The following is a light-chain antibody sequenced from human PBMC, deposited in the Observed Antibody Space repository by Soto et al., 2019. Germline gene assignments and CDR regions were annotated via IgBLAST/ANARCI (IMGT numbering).Light chain of an antibody. V-gene: IGKV3-20*01. CDR2: GAS. CDR3: QHFGGTPFT. Sequence: IVFVQSPTTLSLSPGEGATPSCMASQSIGNYLDWYQQKPGQTPSLLIYGASTRATGIPDRFSGSGSGTHFTLTISRLEPGDFAVYYCQHFGGTPFTFGQGTRLE. CDR1: QSIGNY. J-gene: IGKJ5*01.